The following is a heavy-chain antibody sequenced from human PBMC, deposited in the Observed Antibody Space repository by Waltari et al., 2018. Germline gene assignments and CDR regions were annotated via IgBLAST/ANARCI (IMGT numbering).Heavy chain of an antibody. D-gene: IGHD3-10*01. V-gene: IGHV2-70*16. J-gene: IGHJ4*02. CDR2: IDWDDDK. CDR1: GFSLSTSGMC. CDR3: ARTTYYYGSGSLDY. Sequence: QVTLKESGPVLVKPTQTLTLTCTFSGFSLSTSGMCVSWIRQPPGKALEWLARIDWDDDKFSSTSLKTRLTISKDTSKNQVVLTMTNMDPVDTATYYCARTTYYYGSGSLDYWGQGTLVTVSS.